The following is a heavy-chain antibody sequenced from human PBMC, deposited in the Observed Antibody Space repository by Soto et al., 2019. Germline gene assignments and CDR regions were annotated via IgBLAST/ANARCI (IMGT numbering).Heavy chain of an antibody. Sequence: SETLSLTCTVSGGSIRSYYLSWIRQPPGKRLEWIGYIYYSGSTNYNPSLKSRVTISVDTSKNQFSLKLSSVTAADTAVYYCVRSNHFDYWGQGTLVTAPQ. V-gene: IGHV4-59*01. J-gene: IGHJ4*02. CDR1: GGSIRSYY. CDR3: VRSNHFDY. CDR2: IYYSGST.